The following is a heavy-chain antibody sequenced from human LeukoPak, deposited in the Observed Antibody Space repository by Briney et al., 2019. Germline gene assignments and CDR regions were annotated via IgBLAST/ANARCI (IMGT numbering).Heavy chain of an antibody. CDR1: GFTFSSYG. CDR3: AREGSKRFLEWLLYL. CDR2: ISYDGSNK. Sequence: GGSLRLSCAASGFTFSSYGMHWVRQAPGKGLEWVAVISYDGSNKYYADSVKGRFTISRDNSKNTLYLQMNSLRAEDTAVYYCAREGSKRFLEWLLYLWGQGTLVTVSS. D-gene: IGHD3-3*01. J-gene: IGHJ5*02. V-gene: IGHV3-30*03.